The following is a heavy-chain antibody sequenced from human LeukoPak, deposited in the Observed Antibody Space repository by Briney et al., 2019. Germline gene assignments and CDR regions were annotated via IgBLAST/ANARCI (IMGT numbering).Heavy chain of an antibody. D-gene: IGHD2-21*02. V-gene: IGHV1-2*02. CDR1: GYTFTDYS. J-gene: IGHJ4*02. CDR2: INPNSGGT. CDR3: AFTGPCGGDCYWYY. Sequence: ASVKVSCKASGYTFTDYSMHWVRQAPGQGLEWMGWINPNSGGTNYAQKLQGRVTMTTDTSTSTAYMELRSLRSDDTAVYYCAFTGPCGGDCYWYYWGQGTLVTVSS.